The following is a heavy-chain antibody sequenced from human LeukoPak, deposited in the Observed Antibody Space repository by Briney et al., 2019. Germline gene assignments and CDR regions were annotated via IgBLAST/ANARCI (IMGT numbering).Heavy chain of an antibody. Sequence: PGGSLRLSCAASGFTFSSYAMHWVRQAPGKGLEWVAVISYDGSNKYYADSVKGRFTISRDNSKNTLYLQMNSLRAEDTAVYYCARDQGLGPIDYWGQGTLVTVSS. CDR2: ISYDGSNK. CDR1: GFTFSSYA. V-gene: IGHV3-30-3*01. D-gene: IGHD3-10*01. CDR3: ARDQGLGPIDY. J-gene: IGHJ4*02.